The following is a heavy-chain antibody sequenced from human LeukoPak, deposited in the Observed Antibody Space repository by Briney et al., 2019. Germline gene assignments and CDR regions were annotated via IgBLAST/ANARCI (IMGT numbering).Heavy chain of an antibody. V-gene: IGHV3-74*01. D-gene: IGHD3-3*01. CDR2: TKGDGIST. CDR3: AKDHYWSIDY. CDR1: GFDFSSNW. J-gene: IGHJ4*02. Sequence: GGSLRLSCAASGFDFSSNWMHWVRHAPGQGLVWVSRTKGDGISTNYADSVKGRFTISRDIAKNTLYLQMNSLRAEDTGVYYCAKDHYWSIDYWGRGTLVTVSS.